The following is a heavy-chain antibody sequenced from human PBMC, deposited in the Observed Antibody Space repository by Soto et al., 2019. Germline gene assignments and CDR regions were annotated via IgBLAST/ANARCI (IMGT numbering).Heavy chain of an antibody. CDR1: VVSVSSGIYY. J-gene: IGHJ6*02. D-gene: IGHD6-13*01. V-gene: IGHV4-61*01. CDR3: ARDEGGVITAAEGGFGMDV. CDR2: PYYSGST. Sequence: PSETLCITCTFSVVSVSSGIYYWSWIRQPPGKGREWSGYPYYSGSTKYNPSLKSRVTISLDTSKNQFSLKLSSVSPADTAVYYCARDEGGVITAAEGGFGMDVWGQGTTVTVS.